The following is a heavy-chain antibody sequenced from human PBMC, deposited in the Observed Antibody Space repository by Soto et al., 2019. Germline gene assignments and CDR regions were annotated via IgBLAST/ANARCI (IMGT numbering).Heavy chain of an antibody. CDR2: IYYSGST. CDR3: ARVGSYYDILTGFWGAFDI. V-gene: IGHV4-39*07. CDR1: GGSISSSSYY. Sequence: SETLSLTCTVSGGSISSSSYYWGWIRQSPGKGLEWIGYIYYSGSTYYNPSLKSRVTISVDTSKNQFSLKLSSVTAADTAVYYCARVGSYYDILTGFWGAFDIWGQGTMVTVPS. J-gene: IGHJ3*02. D-gene: IGHD3-9*01.